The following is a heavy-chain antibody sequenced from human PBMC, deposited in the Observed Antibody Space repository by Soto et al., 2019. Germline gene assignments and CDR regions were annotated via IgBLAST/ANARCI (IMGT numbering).Heavy chain of an antibody. CDR3: AGVDLFRGVIAYSYYGMDV. Sequence: GGSLRLSCAASGFTLSSYCMHRVRQAPGKGLEWVAVIWYDGSNKYYAESVKGRFTISRDNSKNTMYLQMNRLRAEDRVVYYCAGVDLFRGVIAYSYYGMDVWGQGTTVTVSS. CDR2: IWYDGSNK. D-gene: IGHD3-16*02. V-gene: IGHV3-33*01. J-gene: IGHJ6*02. CDR1: GFTLSSYC.